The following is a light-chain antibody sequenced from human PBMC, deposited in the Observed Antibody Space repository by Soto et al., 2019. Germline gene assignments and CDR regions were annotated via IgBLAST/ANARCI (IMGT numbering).Light chain of an antibody. CDR1: QTISSW. CDR2: KAS. CDR3: QHYNSYSEA. V-gene: IGKV1-5*03. J-gene: IGKJ1*01. Sequence: DIQMSQSPSTLSGSVGDRFTITCLASQTISSWLAWYQQKPGKAPKLLIYKASTLKSGVPSRFSGSGSGTEFTLTISSMQPDDFANYYCQHYNSYSEAFGQGTKVDIK.